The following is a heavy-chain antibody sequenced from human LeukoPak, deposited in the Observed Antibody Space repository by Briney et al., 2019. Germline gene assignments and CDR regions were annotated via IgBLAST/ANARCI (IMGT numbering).Heavy chain of an antibody. Sequence: GGSRRLSCAAAGFTFSTYTMSWVRQAPGKGLEWFSAISGADDGYYADSVKGRFTISRDNSKNTLYLQMNSLRAEDTAVYYCAKARTPVTSYFDKWGQGTLVTVSS. V-gene: IGHV3-23*01. D-gene: IGHD4-23*01. CDR2: ISGADDG. CDR1: GFTFSTYT. J-gene: IGHJ4*02. CDR3: AKARTPVTSYFDK.